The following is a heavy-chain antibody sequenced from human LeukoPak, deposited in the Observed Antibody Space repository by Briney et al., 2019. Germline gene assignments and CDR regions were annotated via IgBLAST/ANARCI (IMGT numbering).Heavy chain of an antibody. CDR2: ISGSGGRT. D-gene: IGHD3-22*01. J-gene: IGHJ3*02. V-gene: IGHV3-23*01. CDR1: GFTFSSYA. CDR3: AKVLVYDRSGDDAFDI. Sequence: GGSLRLSCAASGFTFSSYAMSWVRQAPGKGLEWVSAISGSGGRTYYADSVKGRFTISRDNSKNTLYLQMNRLRAEDTAVYYCAKVLVYDRSGDDAFDIWGQGTMVTVSS.